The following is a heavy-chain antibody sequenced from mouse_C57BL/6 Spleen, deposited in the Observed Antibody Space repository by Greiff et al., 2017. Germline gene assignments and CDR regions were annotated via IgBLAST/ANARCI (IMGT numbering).Heavy chain of an antibody. CDR3: AKEEIYYYGSSYVGYAMDY. V-gene: IGHV1-26*01. CDR1: GYTFTDYY. CDR2: INPNNGGT. Sequence: EVQLQQSGPELVKPGASVKISCKASGYTFTDYYMNWVKQSHGKSLEWIGDINPNNGGTSYNQKFKGKATLTVDKSSSTAYMELRSLTSEDSAVYYCAKEEIYYYGSSYVGYAMDYWGQGTSVTVSS. J-gene: IGHJ4*01. D-gene: IGHD1-1*01.